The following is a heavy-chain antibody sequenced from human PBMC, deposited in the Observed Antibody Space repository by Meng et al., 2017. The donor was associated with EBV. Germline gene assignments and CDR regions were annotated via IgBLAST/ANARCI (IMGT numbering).Heavy chain of an antibody. CDR1: GGTFSSYA. J-gene: IGHJ4*02. V-gene: IGHV1-69*06. D-gene: IGHD6-13*01. Sequence: QVQLVKSGDEVKKPGSAVMVSCKASGGTFSSYAISWLRQAPGQGLEWMGGIIPIFCTANYAQKFQGRVTITADKYTSTAYMELSSLRSEDTAVYYCARAEIAAAGRLDYWGQGTLVTVSS. CDR3: ARAEIAAAGRLDY. CDR2: IIPIFCTA.